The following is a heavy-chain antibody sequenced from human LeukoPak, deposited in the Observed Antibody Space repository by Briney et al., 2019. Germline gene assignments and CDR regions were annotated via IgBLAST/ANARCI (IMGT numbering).Heavy chain of an antibody. CDR1: GFTFSSYW. Sequence: PGGSLRLSCAASGFTFSSYWMHWVRQAPGKGLVWVSRINSDGSSTSYADSVKGRFTISRDNAKNTLYLQMNSLRAEDTAVYYCARVGITMVRGARGGVYYFDYWGQGTLVTVSS. CDR3: ARVGITMVRGARGGVYYFDY. J-gene: IGHJ4*02. V-gene: IGHV3-74*01. D-gene: IGHD3-10*01. CDR2: INSDGSST.